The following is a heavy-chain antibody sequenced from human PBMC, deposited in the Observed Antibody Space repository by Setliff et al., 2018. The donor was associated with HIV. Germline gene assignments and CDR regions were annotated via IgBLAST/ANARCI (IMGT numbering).Heavy chain of an antibody. CDR1: GYSISSGYY. V-gene: IGHV4-38-2*02. Sequence: PSETLSLTCTVSGYSISSGYYWGWIQQPPGKGLEWIGSIYHSGNTYYNPSLKSRVTISVDTSKNQFSLKLSSVTAADTAVYYCARAMRGVVVTNMYYYYGMDVWGQGTTVTVSS. D-gene: IGHD2-21*02. CDR2: IYHSGNT. CDR3: ARAMRGVVVTNMYYYYGMDV. J-gene: IGHJ6*02.